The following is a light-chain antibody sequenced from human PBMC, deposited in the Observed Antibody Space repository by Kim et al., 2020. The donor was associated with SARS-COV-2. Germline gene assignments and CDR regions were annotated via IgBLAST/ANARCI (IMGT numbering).Light chain of an antibody. Sequence: KTVTISCTRSSGSTASNYVQWYQQRPGSAPTTVIYEDKQTPSGVPDRFSGSIDSSSNSASLTISGLKTEDEADYYCQSYDNNNCVVFGGGTQLTV. J-gene: IGLJ2*01. CDR3: QSYDNNNCVV. V-gene: IGLV6-57*03. CDR2: EDK. CDR1: SGSTASNY.